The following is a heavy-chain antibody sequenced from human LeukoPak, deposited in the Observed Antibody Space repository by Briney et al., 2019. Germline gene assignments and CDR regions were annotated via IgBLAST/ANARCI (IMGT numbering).Heavy chain of an antibody. J-gene: IGHJ4*02. CDR1: GYTFTSYG. D-gene: IGHD3-22*01. CDR2: ISAYNGNT. Sequence: GASVKVSCKASGYTFTSYGISWVRQAPGQGLEWMGWISAYNGNTNYAQKLQGRVTMTTDTSTSTAYMELRSPRSDDTAVYYCARVRGYYDSSGPDYWGQGTLVTVSS. CDR3: ARVRGYYDSSGPDY. V-gene: IGHV1-18*01.